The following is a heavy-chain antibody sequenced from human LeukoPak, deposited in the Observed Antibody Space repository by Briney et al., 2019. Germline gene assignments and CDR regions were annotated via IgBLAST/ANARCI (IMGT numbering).Heavy chain of an antibody. V-gene: IGHV3-23*01. J-gene: IGHJ6*03. CDR2: ISGNGGST. Sequence: PGGSLRLSCAASGFTFSNYAMSWVRQAPGKGLEWVSGISGNGGSTYYADSVKGRFTISRDNSKNTLYLQMNSLRAEDTAVYYCAKVSGSAVASYYYYMDVWGKGTTVTVSS. CDR3: AKVSGSAVASYYYYMDV. CDR1: GFTFSNYA. D-gene: IGHD6-19*01.